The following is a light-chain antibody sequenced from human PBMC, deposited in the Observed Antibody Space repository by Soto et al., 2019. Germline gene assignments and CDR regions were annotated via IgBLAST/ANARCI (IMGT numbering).Light chain of an antibody. J-gene: IGLJ1*01. Sequence: QSVLTQPASVSGSPGQSITISCSGLSNDAGGYYLVSWYQQHPGQAPKLLIYEDTKRPSGVSDRFSGSTSDNTPSLTISGLLDDDEADYFCASFRSGTILVFGSGTKVTVL. V-gene: IGLV2-14*02. CDR3: ASFRSGTILV. CDR2: EDT. CDR1: SNDAGGYYL.